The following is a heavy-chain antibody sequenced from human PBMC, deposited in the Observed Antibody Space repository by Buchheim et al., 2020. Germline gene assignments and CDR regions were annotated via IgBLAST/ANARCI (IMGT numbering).Heavy chain of an antibody. CDR2: VWHGGDVK. CDR1: GFTFKTYG. CDR3: ANLDNYDILTGYLPIFDY. V-gene: IGHV3-30*02. D-gene: IGHD3-9*01. J-gene: IGHJ4*02. Sequence: QVQLVESGGGVVQPGGSLRLSCAASGFTFKTYGMHWVRQAPGKGLEWVAVVWHGGDVKDYAGFVEGRFTVSRDNSKNTLYLQMNSLRAEDTAVYYCANLDNYDILTGYLPIFDYWGQGTL.